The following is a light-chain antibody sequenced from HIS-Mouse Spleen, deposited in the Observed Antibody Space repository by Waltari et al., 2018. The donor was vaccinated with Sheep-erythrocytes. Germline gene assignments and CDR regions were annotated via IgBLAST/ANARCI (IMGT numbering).Light chain of an antibody. Sequence: SYELTQPPSVSVSPGQTASITCSGDKLGDKYACWYQQKPGQSPVLVIYQDSKRPSGIPERFSCSNSGNTATLTISGTQAMDEADYYCQAWDSSTFSYVFGTGTKVTVL. CDR2: QDS. V-gene: IGLV3-1*01. CDR3: QAWDSSTFSYV. J-gene: IGLJ1*01. CDR1: KLGDKY.